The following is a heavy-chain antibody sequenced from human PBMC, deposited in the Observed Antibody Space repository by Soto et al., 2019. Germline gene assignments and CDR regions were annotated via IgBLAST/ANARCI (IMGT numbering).Heavy chain of an antibody. V-gene: IGHV2-70*13. D-gene: IGHD6-25*01. CDR1: GFSLSTVGLC. CDR2: IDWSGYR. Sequence: SRPTRVNRTQTLTLTCTFSGFSLSTVGLCGSGIRQPPGKALEWLAVIDWSGYRYYSTSLKTGLTISEDTSKNQVVLTMTNMDPVDTATYYCARMGAAGMYYYYSMDVWGQGTTVTVSS. CDR3: ARMGAAGMYYYYSMDV. J-gene: IGHJ6*02.